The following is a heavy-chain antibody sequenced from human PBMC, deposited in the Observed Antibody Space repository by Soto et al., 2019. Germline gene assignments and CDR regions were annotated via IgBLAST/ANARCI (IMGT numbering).Heavy chain of an antibody. CDR3: ARDRAYYDSSGYYYGFGAFDI. D-gene: IGHD3-22*01. CDR1: GFTFSSYA. Sequence: PGGSLRLSCAASGFTFSSYAMHWVRQAPGKGLEWVAVISYDGSNKYYADSVKGRFTISRDNSKNTLYLQMNSLRAEDTAVYYCARDRAYYDSSGYYYGFGAFDIWGQGTMVTVS. CDR2: ISYDGSNK. J-gene: IGHJ3*02. V-gene: IGHV3-30-3*01.